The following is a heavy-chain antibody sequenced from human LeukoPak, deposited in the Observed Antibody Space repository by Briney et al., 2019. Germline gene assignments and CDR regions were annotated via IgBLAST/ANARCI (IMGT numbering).Heavy chain of an antibody. CDR2: IYHSGST. D-gene: IGHD1-14*01. CDR3: ARDHRKLRLRQEYYFDY. CDR1: GYSISSGYY. V-gene: IGHV4-38-2*02. J-gene: IGHJ4*02. Sequence: SETLSLTCTVSGYSISSGYYWGWIRQPPGKGLEWIGSIYHSGSTYYNPSLKSRVTISVDTSKNQFSLKLSSVTAADTAVYYCARDHRKLRLRQEYYFDYWGQGTLVTVSS.